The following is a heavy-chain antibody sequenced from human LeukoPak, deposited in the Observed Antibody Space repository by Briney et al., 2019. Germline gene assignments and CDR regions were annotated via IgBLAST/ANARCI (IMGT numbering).Heavy chain of an antibody. CDR2: ISGSGGST. CDR3: AKALYGGNSDGTPVDY. Sequence: GGSLRLSCAASGFTFSSYAMSWVRQAPGKGLEWVSAISGSGGSTYYADSVKGRFTISRDNSKNTLYLQMNSLRAEDTAVYYCAKALYGGNSDGTPVDYWGQGTLVTVSS. CDR1: GFTFSSYA. D-gene: IGHD4-23*01. J-gene: IGHJ4*02. V-gene: IGHV3-23*01.